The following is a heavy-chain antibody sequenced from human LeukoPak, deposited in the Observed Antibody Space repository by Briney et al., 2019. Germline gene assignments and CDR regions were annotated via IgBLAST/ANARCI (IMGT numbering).Heavy chain of an antibody. Sequence: GGSLRLSCVGSDFTFEDYAIHWVRQASGKALEWVSGMTWNSGRIGYVDSVKGRFTISRDGAKKSLYLQMNSLRPEDSALYYCVKGARRYSASFQWYFDLWGRGTLVTVSS. J-gene: IGHJ2*01. V-gene: IGHV3-9*01. D-gene: IGHD1-26*01. CDR3: VKGARRYSASFQWYFDL. CDR2: MTWNSGRI. CDR1: DFTFEDYA.